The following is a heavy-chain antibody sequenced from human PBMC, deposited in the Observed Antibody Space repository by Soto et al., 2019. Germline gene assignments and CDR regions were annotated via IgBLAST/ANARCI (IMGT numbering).Heavy chain of an antibody. J-gene: IGHJ6*02. Sequence: QVQLVQSGAEVKKPGSSVKVSCKASGVTFSSYAISWVRQAPGQGLEWMGGIIPIFGTANYAQKFQGRATITADESTSTAYMELSSLRSEDTAVYYCATMKGGYHYDCCGMDVWGQGTTVTVSS. CDR3: ATMKGGYHYDCCGMDV. CDR2: IIPIFGTA. D-gene: IGHD3-16*02. CDR1: GVTFSSYA. V-gene: IGHV1-69*12.